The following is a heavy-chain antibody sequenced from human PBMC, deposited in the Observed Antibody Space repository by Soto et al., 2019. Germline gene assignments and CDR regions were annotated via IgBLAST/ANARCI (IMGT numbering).Heavy chain of an antibody. D-gene: IGHD1-26*01. J-gene: IGHJ4*02. Sequence: EVQLLESGGGLVQPGGSLRLSCAASGFTFSSYAMSWVRQAPGKGLEWVSAISGSGGSTYYADSVKGRFTISRDNSKNTLYLQMNSLRAEDTAVYYCAKDRGGYSGSSYYFDYWGQGTLVTVSS. CDR2: ISGSGGST. V-gene: IGHV3-23*01. CDR1: GFTFSSYA. CDR3: AKDRGGYSGSSYYFDY.